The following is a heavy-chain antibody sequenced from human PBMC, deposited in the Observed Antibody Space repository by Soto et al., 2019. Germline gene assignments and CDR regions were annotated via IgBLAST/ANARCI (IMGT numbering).Heavy chain of an antibody. Sequence: QVQLVESGGGVVQPGRSLRLSCAASGFTFSSYAMHWVRQAPGKGLEWVAVISYDGSNKYYADSVKGRFTISRDNSKNTLYLQMNSLRAEDTAVYYCAREGSYYDFWSGYSSPAIDYWGQGTLVTVSS. J-gene: IGHJ4*02. CDR1: GFTFSSYA. D-gene: IGHD3-3*01. V-gene: IGHV3-30-3*01. CDR2: ISYDGSNK. CDR3: AREGSYYDFWSGYSSPAIDY.